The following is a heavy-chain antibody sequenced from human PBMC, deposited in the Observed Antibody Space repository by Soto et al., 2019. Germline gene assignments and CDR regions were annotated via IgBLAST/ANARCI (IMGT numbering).Heavy chain of an antibody. V-gene: IGHV3-74*01. D-gene: IGHD2-8*01. CDR2: INSDGSST. Sequence: GSLRLSCAASGFTFSSYWMHWVRQAPGKGLVWVSRINSDGSSTSYADSVKGRFTISRDNAKNTLYLQMNSLRAEDTAVYYCARGKPGGYCTNGVCYTAHYYYGMDVWGQGTTVTVSS. CDR1: GFTFSSYW. CDR3: ARGKPGGYCTNGVCYTAHYYYGMDV. J-gene: IGHJ6*02.